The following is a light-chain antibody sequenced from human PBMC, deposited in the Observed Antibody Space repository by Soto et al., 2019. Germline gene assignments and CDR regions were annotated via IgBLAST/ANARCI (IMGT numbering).Light chain of an antibody. V-gene: IGKV3-20*01. CDR3: QQYGGAPYA. J-gene: IGKJ2*01. CDR1: QSVSRNY. CDR2: GAS. Sequence: ENVLTQSPGTLSLSPGERATLSCRASQSVSRNYLAWYQQKPGQAPRLLIYGASSRATGIPDRFSGSGSGTDFTLTISRLEPEDFAVYYCQQYGGAPYAFGQRTKLEIK.